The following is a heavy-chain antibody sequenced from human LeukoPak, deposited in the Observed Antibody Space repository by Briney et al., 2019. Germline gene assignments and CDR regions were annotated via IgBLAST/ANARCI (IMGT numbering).Heavy chain of an antibody. J-gene: IGHJ4*02. V-gene: IGHV4-4*07. CDR1: GGSFSSHY. Sequence: SETLSLTCTVSGGSFSSHYLTWIRQSAGKGLEWLGRIYTSGTTHFNPSFESRLSMSVDTSKAQFSLKLTSVTAADTAGYYCARGSPSGASFFSFWGQGTLVTVSS. D-gene: IGHD1-26*01. CDR3: ARGSPSGASFFSF. CDR2: IYTSGTT.